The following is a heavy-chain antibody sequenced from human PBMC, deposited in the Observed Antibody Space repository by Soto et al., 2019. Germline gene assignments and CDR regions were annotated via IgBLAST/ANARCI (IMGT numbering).Heavy chain of an antibody. CDR3: ARALAGSYDY. J-gene: IGHJ4*02. CDR1: GDSVSSKSAA. Sequence: QVQLQQSGPGLVQPSQTLSLTCAISGDSVSSKSAAWNWIRQAPSRGLEWLGRTYYRSKWSTDYAVSLRGRITVNPDSSKNQFSLRLISVTPEDPAVYYCARALAGSYDYWGQGTLVTVSS. V-gene: IGHV6-1*01. D-gene: IGHD3-10*01. CDR2: TYYRSKWST.